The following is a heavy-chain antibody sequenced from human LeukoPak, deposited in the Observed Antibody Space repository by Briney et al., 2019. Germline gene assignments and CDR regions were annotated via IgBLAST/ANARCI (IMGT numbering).Heavy chain of an antibody. CDR2: IYYSGST. CDR3: AREYIYSWSGNWFDP. CDR1: GGSISSSSYY. Sequence: SETLSLTCTVSGGSISSSSYYWGWIRQPPGKGLEWIGSIYYSGSTYYNPSLKSRVTISVDTSKNQFSLKLSSVTAADTAVYYCAREYIYSWSGNWFDPWDQGTLVTVSS. J-gene: IGHJ5*02. V-gene: IGHV4-39*02. D-gene: IGHD2-21*01.